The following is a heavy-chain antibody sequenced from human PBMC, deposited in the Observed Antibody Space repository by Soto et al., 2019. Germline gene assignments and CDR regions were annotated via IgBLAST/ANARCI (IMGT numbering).Heavy chain of an antibody. CDR1: GFTFSDYS. CDR3: AKLRGDFWSGYYPLMDV. CDR2: ISSSGSSI. V-gene: IGHV3-48*01. Sequence: GGSLRLSCAASGFTFSDYSMNWVRQAPGKGLEWVSYISSSGSSIYYADSVKGRFTISRDNSKNTLYLQMNSLRAEDTAVYYCAKLRGDFWSGYYPLMDVWGQGTTVTVSS. D-gene: IGHD3-3*01. J-gene: IGHJ6*02.